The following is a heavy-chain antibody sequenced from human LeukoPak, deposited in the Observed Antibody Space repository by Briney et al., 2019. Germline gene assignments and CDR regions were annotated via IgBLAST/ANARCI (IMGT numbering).Heavy chain of an antibody. CDR3: ARLGYSYGLGAYYYYYYMDV. D-gene: IGHD5-18*01. V-gene: IGHV4-59*01. Sequence: PSETLSLTCTVSGGSISSYSWSWIRQPPGKGLEWIGDIYYSGGTTYNPSLKSRVTISVDTSTSQFSLKLSSVTAADTAVYYCARLGYSYGLGAYYYYYYMDVWGKGTTVTVSS. CDR1: GGSISSYS. CDR2: IYYSGGT. J-gene: IGHJ6*03.